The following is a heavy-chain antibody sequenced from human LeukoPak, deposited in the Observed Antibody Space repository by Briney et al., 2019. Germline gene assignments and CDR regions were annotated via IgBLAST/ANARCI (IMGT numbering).Heavy chain of an antibody. V-gene: IGHV3-21*01. D-gene: IGHD6-19*01. CDR2: ISTSSSYI. CDR1: GFTFSSYT. CDR3: ARDREQYSSGWKIDS. J-gene: IGHJ4*02. Sequence: PGGSLRLSCAASGFTFSSYTMNWVRQPPGKGLEWVSSISTSSSYIYYADSVKGRFTISRDNAKNSLWLQMNSLRAEDTAVYYCARDREQYSSGWKIDSWGQGTLVTVSS.